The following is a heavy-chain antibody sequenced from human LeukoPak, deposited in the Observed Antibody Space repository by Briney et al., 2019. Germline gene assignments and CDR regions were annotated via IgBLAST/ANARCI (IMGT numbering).Heavy chain of an antibody. CDR2: FDPEDGET. CDR3: ATSLHARGRVLRFLEWLQMDV. CDR1: RYTLTELS. V-gene: IGHV1-24*01. Sequence: ASVKVSCKVSRYTLTELSMHWVRQAPGKGLEWMGGFDPEDGETIYAQKFQGRVTMTEDTSTDTAYMELSSLRSEDTAVYYCATSLHARGRVLRFLEWLQMDVWGKGTTVTVSS. J-gene: IGHJ6*04. D-gene: IGHD3-3*01.